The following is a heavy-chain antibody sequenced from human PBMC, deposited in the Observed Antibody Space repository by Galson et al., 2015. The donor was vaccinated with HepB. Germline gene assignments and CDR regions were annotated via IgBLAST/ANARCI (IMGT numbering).Heavy chain of an antibody. Sequence: GYTFTSYYMHWVRQAPGQGLEWMGIINPSGGSTSYAQKLQGRVTMTRDTSTSTVYMELSSLRSEDTAVYYCAREGAAAGFWFDPWGQGTLVTVSS. CDR2: INPSGGST. CDR3: AREGAAAGFWFDP. D-gene: IGHD6-13*01. CDR1: GYTFTSYY. V-gene: IGHV1-46*04. J-gene: IGHJ5*02.